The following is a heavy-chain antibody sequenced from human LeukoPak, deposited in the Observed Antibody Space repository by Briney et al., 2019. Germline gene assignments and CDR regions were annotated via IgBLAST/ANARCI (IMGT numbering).Heavy chain of an antibody. V-gene: IGHV1-69*04. CDR1: GGTFSSYA. J-gene: IGHJ3*01. CDR2: IIPIFGIT. CDR3: ARDREEMPTQWEAFDF. Sequence: SVKVSCKASGGTFSSYAINWERQAPGQGLEWMGRIIPIFGITKYAQKFQGRVTITADKSTSTVYMELSSLRSEDTAVYYCARDREEMPTQWEAFDFWGQGTMVTVSS. D-gene: IGHD5-24*01.